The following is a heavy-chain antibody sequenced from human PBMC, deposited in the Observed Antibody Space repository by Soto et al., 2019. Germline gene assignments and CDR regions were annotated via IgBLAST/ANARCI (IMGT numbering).Heavy chain of an antibody. J-gene: IGHJ4*02. CDR2: ISYDGRDE. CDR1: GFSFSDYG. Sequence: QVQLVESGGGVVHPGGSLRLSCAASGFSFSDYGMHWVRQAPGKGLEWVAVISYDGRDESYAESVKGRFTISRDNSKNTLYLQMSSLRAEDTAVYYCAKTPGWYLLQYFDSWGQGALVTVSS. CDR3: AKTPGWYLLQYFDS. D-gene: IGHD2-15*01. V-gene: IGHV3-30*18.